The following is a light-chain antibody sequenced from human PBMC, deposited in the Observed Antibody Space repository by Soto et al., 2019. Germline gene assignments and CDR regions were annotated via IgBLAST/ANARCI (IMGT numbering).Light chain of an antibody. CDR1: QSISSW. CDR2: KAS. CDR3: QQYNSYSWT. Sequence: DIQMTQSPSTRSASVGDRVTITCRASQSISSWLAWYQPKPGKAPKLLIYKASSLESGVPSRFSGSGSGTEFTLTISSLQPDDFATYYCQQYNSYSWTFGQGTKGEIK. J-gene: IGKJ1*01. V-gene: IGKV1-5*03.